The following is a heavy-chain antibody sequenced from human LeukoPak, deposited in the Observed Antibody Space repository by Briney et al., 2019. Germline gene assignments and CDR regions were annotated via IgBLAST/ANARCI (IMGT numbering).Heavy chain of an antibody. CDR2: INPSGGST. D-gene: IGHD6-19*01. CDR1: GYTFTSYY. J-gene: IGHJ4*02. Sequence: ASVKVSCKASGYTFTSYYMHWVRQAPGQGLEWMGIINPSGGSTSYAQKFQGRVTMTRDMSTSTVYMELCSLRSEDTAVYYCAIIAVAGKFDYWGQGTLVTVSS. V-gene: IGHV1-46*01. CDR3: AIIAVAGKFDY.